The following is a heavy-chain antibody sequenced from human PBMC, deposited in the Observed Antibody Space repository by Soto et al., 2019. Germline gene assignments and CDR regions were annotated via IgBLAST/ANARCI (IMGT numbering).Heavy chain of an antibody. CDR1: GSLPVGSLSTYF. CDR3: ARARFSQWSQDYYGLDV. CDR2: INHSGSP. Sequence: SETLSLTCGLSGSLPVGSLSTYFWTWIRQPPGKGLEWIGEINHSGSPDYSPSLRGRVTISLDTSKKQFSLNLSSVTAADTAVYFCARARFSQWSQDYYGLDVWGQGTTVTVSS. J-gene: IGHJ6*02. D-gene: IGHD3-3*01. V-gene: IGHV4-34*01.